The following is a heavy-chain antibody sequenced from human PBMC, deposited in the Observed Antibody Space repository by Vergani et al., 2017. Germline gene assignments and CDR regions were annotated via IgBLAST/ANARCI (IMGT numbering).Heavy chain of an antibody. Sequence: EVELVQSGPEMRKPGESLKISCKGSEYSFGNYWIGWVRQMPGKGLEWMGIIYPADSDTRYSPSFQGQITISADKSRSTAFLQWDSLKAADTAIYYCARNTTYTDSWGQGTLVTVSS. D-gene: IGHD1-1*01. CDR1: EYSFGNYW. J-gene: IGHJ4*02. V-gene: IGHV5-51*03. CDR3: ARNTTYTDS. CDR2: IYPADSDT.